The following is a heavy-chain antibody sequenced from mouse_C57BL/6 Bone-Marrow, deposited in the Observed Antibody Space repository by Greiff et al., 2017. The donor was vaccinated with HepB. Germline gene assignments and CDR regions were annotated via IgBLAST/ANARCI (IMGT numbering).Heavy chain of an antibody. CDR3: ARELRFAY. D-gene: IGHD2-1*01. CDR1: GYAFSSSW. Sequence: QVQLQQSGPELVKPGASVKLSCTASGYAFSSSWMNWVHQRPGKGLEWIGRIYPGDGDTYYNGKFKGKATLTADNSSSTPYMQLSSLTSEDSAVYFCARELRFAYWGQGTLVTVSA. V-gene: IGHV1-82*01. CDR2: IYPGDGDT. J-gene: IGHJ3*01.